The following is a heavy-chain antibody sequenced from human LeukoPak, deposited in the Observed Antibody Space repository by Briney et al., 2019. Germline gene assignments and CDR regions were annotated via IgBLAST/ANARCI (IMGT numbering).Heavy chain of an antibody. J-gene: IGHJ5*02. V-gene: IGHV4-30-2*01. CDR1: GGSISSGGYY. CDR2: IYHSGST. Sequence: PSQTLSLTCTVSGGSISSGGYYWSWIRQPPGKGLEWIGYIYHSGSTYYNPSLKSRVTISVDRSKNQFSLKLSSVTAADTAVYYCARGSPKGGSWYGKVNWFDPWGQGTLVTVSS. CDR3: ARGSPKGGSWYGKVNWFDP. D-gene: IGHD6-13*01.